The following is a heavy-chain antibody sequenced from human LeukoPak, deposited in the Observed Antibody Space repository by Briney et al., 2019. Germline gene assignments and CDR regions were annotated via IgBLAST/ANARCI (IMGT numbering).Heavy chain of an antibody. J-gene: IGHJ3*02. CDR2: ISGYNGDT. CDR1: GYTFTTYG. CDR3: ARDWSYGGNSDTFDI. Sequence: GASVKVSCKASGYTFTTYGLSWVRQAPGQGPEWMGWISGYNGDTNYAQHLQGRVTMTTDTSTSTAYMELRSLRSDDTAVYYCARDWSYGGNSDTFDIWGQGTMVTVSP. D-gene: IGHD4-23*01. V-gene: IGHV1-18*01.